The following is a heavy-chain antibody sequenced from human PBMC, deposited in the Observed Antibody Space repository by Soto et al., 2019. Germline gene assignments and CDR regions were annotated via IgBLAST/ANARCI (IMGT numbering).Heavy chain of an antibody. CDR1: GFTVSSNY. J-gene: IGHJ1*01. CDR3: ARDPSPPLYFQH. CDR2: IYSGGST. V-gene: IGHV3-66*01. Sequence: VQLVESGGGLVQPGGSLRLSCAASGFTVSSNYMSWVRQAPGKGLEWVSVIYSGGSTYYADSVKGRFTISRDNSKNTLYLQMNSLRAEDTAVYYCARDPSPPLYFQHWGQGTLVTVSS.